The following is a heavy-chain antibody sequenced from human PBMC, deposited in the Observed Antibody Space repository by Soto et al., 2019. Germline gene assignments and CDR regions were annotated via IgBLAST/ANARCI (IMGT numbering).Heavy chain of an antibody. CDR2: VHYGGNT. CDR1: GGSISGHY. V-gene: IGHV4-59*11. J-gene: IGHJ4*02. Sequence: LSLTCTVSGGSISGHYWSWIRQPPGKPLEWIGHVHYGGNTNYNPSFRSRLTVSADTSKNQCSLKLTSVTAADTATYYCTRVLSPGYSDYWGQGTLVTVS. CDR3: TRVLSPGYSDY.